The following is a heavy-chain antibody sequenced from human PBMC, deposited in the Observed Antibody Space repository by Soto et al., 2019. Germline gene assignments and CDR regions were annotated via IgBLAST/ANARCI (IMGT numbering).Heavy chain of an antibody. D-gene: IGHD6-19*01. CDR1: GFFFSSYT. CDR3: AKARDQQWVRLPFDY. Sequence: EVQLLESGGGLVQPGGSLRLSCVGSGFFFSSYTMTWVRQAPGKGLEWVSSFSATSENTYYADSVRGRFTISRDNYKNTLFLQTNSLTAEDTAMYYCAKARDQQWVRLPFDYWGQGILVIVSS. J-gene: IGHJ4*02. V-gene: IGHV3-23*01. CDR2: FSATSENT.